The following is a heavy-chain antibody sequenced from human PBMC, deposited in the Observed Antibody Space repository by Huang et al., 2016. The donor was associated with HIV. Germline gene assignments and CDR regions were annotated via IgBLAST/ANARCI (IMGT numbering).Heavy chain of an antibody. J-gene: IGHJ4*02. D-gene: IGHD2-8*01. CDR3: ATQVSMSGPNFDY. CDR1: GGSISGSSNY. CDR2: IFYSGST. Sequence: HLQLQESGPGLVKPSETLSLTCTVSGGSISGSSNYWGWIRQSPGKGLEWIGIIFYSGSTYYNLSLKSRVSISVDTSKNKFSLRLSSVTAADTAVYYCATQVSMSGPNFDYWGLGTLVTVSS. V-gene: IGHV4-39*01.